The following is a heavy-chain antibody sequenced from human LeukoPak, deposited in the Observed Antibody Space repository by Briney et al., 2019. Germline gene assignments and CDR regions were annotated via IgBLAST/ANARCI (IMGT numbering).Heavy chain of an antibody. CDR3: AKEKGITMIVVVRYYFDY. V-gene: IGHV3-30*02. J-gene: IGHJ4*02. D-gene: IGHD3-22*01. CDR1: GFTFSSYG. Sequence: GGSLRLSCAASGFTFSSYGMHWVRQAPGKGLEWVAFIRYDGSNKYYADSVKGRFTISRDNSKNTLYLQMNSLRAEDTAVYYCAKEKGITMIVVVRYYFDYWGQGTLVTVSS. CDR2: IRYDGSNK.